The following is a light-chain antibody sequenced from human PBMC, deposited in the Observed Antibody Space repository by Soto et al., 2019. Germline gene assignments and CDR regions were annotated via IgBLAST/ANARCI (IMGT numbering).Light chain of an antibody. CDR1: QSVSSSY. CDR2: GAS. Sequence: EIVLTQSPGTLSLSPGERATLSCRASQSVSSSYLAWYQKKPGQAPRLLIYGASSRATGIPDRFSGSGSGTDFTLTISRLEPEDFAEYYCQQYGSSPQTFGQGTKLEIK. CDR3: QQYGSSPQT. V-gene: IGKV3-20*01. J-gene: IGKJ2*01.